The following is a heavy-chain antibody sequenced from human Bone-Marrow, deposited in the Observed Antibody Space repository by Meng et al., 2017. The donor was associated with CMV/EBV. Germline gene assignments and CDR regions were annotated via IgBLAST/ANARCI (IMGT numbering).Heavy chain of an antibody. V-gene: IGHV1-69*06. CDR1: GGTFSSYA. Sequence: SVKVSCKASGGTFSSYAISWVRQAPGQGLEWMGGIIPIFGKANYAQKFQGRVTITADKSTSTAYMELSSLRSEDTAVYYCARDASFTRPGWFDPWGQGTLVTFSS. CDR3: ARDASFTRPGWFDP. J-gene: IGHJ5*02. D-gene: IGHD2-15*01. CDR2: IIPIFGKA.